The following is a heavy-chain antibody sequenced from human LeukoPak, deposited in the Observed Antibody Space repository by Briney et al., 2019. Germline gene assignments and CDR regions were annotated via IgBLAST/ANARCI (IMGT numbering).Heavy chain of an antibody. CDR3: AREGPQRRELQLWLYYFDY. CDR1: GGSISSSSYY. Sequence: PSETLSLTCTVSGGSISSSSYYWGWIRQPPGKGLEWIGSIYYSGSTYYNPSLKGRVTISVDTSKNQFSLKLSSVTAADTAVYYCAREGPQRRELQLWLYYFDYWGQGTLVTVSS. CDR2: IYYSGST. V-gene: IGHV4-39*07. D-gene: IGHD5-18*01. J-gene: IGHJ4*02.